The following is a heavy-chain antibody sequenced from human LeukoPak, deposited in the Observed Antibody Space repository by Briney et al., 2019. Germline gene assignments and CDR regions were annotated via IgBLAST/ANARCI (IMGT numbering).Heavy chain of an antibody. J-gene: IGHJ4*02. D-gene: IGHD1-1*01. CDR1: GYSFTSYW. CDR3: ARPPTGTINPLGYLDY. V-gene: IGHV5-51*01. CDR2: IYPGDSDT. Sequence: GESLKISCKGSGYSFTSYWIGWVRQMPGKGLEWMGIIYPGDSDTRYSPSFQGQVTISADKSITTAYLQWSSLKASDTAVYYCARPPTGTINPLGYLDYWGQGTLVTVSS.